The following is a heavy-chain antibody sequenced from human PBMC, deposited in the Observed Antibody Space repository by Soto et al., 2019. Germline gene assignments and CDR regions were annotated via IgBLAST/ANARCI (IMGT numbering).Heavy chain of an antibody. D-gene: IGHD3-22*01. CDR1: GFTFSSYG. J-gene: IGHJ3*02. V-gene: IGHV3-33*01. CDR2: IWYDGSNK. CDR3: ARGGSGYSDDALDI. Sequence: QVQLVESGGGVVQPGRSLRLSCAASGFTFSSYGMHWVRQAPGKGLEWVAVIWYDGSNKYYGDSVKGRFTISRDNSKNTLYLQMNSLRAEDTAVYYCARGGSGYSDDALDIWGQGTMVTVSS.